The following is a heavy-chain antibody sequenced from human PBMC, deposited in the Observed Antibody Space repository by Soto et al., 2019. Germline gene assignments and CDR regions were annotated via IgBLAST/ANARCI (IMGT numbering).Heavy chain of an antibody. CDR3: ARLNGYCVSTNDHGYYGMDA. Sequence: SETLSLTCTVSGGSVSSNSYFWGWIRQSPGKGLEWIGTIYSSENTYYNPSLLSRVTISVDTSMNEFSLRLSSVTAADTAVYYCARLNGYCVSTNDHGYYGMDAWGQGTTVTVSS. CDR2: IYSSENT. J-gene: IGHJ6*02. V-gene: IGHV4-39*01. CDR1: GGSVSSNSYF. D-gene: IGHD2-2*03.